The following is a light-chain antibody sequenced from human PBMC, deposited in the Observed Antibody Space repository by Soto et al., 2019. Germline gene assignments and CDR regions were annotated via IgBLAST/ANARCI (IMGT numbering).Light chain of an antibody. V-gene: IGKV3-15*01. CDR2: GAS. CDR1: QSVSSN. Sequence: EIGMTQSPATLSVSPGERASLSCRASQSVSSNLAWYQQKPGQAPRLLIYGASTRATGIPARFSGSGSGTDFTVTISSLQSEDFAVYYCQQYNNWPRTFGQGTKVEIK. J-gene: IGKJ1*01. CDR3: QQYNNWPRT.